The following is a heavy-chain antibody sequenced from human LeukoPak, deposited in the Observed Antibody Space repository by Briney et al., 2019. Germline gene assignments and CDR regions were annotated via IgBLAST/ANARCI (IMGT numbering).Heavy chain of an antibody. J-gene: IGHJ4*02. CDR1: GGSFSGYY. D-gene: IGHD5-18*01. CDR3: ARMSKGGYSYGLGVDY. V-gene: IGHV4-34*01. Sequence: SETLSLTCAVYGGSFSGYYWSWIRQPPGKGLEWMGESNHSGSTNYNPSLKSRVTISVATSKNQISLKLSSVTAAYTAVYYCARMSKGGYSYGLGVDYWGQGTLVTVSS. CDR2: SNHSGST.